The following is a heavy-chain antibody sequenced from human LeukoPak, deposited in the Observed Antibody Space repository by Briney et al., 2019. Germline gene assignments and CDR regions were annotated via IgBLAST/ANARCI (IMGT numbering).Heavy chain of an antibody. CDR3: AREYSTSAFDI. Sequence: GASVKVSCKASGYTFTSYGISWVRQAPGQGLEWMGRINPNSGGTNYAQKFQGRVTMTRDTSISTAYMELSRLRSDDTAVYYCAREYSTSAFDIWGQGTMVTVSS. CDR1: GYTFTSYG. V-gene: IGHV1-2*06. D-gene: IGHD6-6*01. J-gene: IGHJ3*02. CDR2: INPNSGGT.